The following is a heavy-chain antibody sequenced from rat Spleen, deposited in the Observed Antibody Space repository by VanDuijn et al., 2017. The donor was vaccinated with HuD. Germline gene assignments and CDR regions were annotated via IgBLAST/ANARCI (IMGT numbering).Heavy chain of an antibody. CDR1: GFTFSDYY. CDR3: ARRHYGYTDYFDY. J-gene: IGHJ2*01. D-gene: IGHD1-9*01. Sequence: EVQLVESDGGLVQPGRSLKLSCAASGFTFSDYYMAWVRQAPTKGLEWVTTISYGDSSGHSSTYYRDSVKGRFTISRDNAKSTLSLLMDSLRSEDTATYYCARRHYGYTDYFDYWGQGVMVTVSS. CDR2: ISYGDSSGHSST. V-gene: IGHV5-29*01.